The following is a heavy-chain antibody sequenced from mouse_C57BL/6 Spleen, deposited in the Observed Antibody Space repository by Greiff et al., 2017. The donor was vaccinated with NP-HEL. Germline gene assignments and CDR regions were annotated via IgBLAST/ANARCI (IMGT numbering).Heavy chain of an antibody. CDR2: INPNNGGT. Sequence: EVQLQQSGPELVKPGASVKISCKASGYTFTDYYMNWVKQSHGKSLEWIGDINPNNGGTSYNQKFKGKATLTVDKSSSTAYMELRSLTSEDSAVYYCARTDSNYFYAMDYWGQGTSVTVSS. CDR3: ARTDSNYFYAMDY. V-gene: IGHV1-26*01. D-gene: IGHD2-5*01. J-gene: IGHJ4*01. CDR1: GYTFTDYY.